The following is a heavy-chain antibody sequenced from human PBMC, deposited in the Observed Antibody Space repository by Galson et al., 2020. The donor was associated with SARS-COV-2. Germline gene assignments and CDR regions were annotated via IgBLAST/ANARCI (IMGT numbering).Heavy chain of an antibody. CDR2: IYPGVSYI. CDR1: GYTFTNYW. Sequence: GEPLKISCKGSGYTFTNYWIGWVRQMPGKGLEWMGIIYPGVSYIKYSQSFQGQVTISADKSISTAYLQWSSLEASDTATYYCATSLGMGGATWCAGLYGMDVWGQGTTVTVSS. D-gene: IGHD2-15*01. J-gene: IGHJ6*02. CDR3: ATSLGMGGATWCAGLYGMDV. V-gene: IGHV5-51*01.